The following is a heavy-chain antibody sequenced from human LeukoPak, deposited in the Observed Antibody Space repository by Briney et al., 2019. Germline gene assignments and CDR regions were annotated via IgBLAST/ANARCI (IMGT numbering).Heavy chain of an antibody. V-gene: IGHV5-51*01. CDR1: GYSFTSYW. J-gene: IGHJ4*02. CDR3: ARSLAGSNFDY. Sequence: RGESLKISCKGSGYSFTSYWIGWVRQMPGKGLEWIGIIYPGDSETRHNPSFQGQVTISADKSISTAYLQWSSLKASDTAMYYCARSLAGSNFDYWGQGTLVTVSS. CDR2: IYPGDSET. D-gene: IGHD3-10*01.